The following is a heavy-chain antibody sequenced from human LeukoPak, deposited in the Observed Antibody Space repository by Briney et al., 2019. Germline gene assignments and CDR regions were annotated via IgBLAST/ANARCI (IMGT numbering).Heavy chain of an antibody. CDR3: ARDLGYCSSTSCYNVYEPDY. J-gene: IGHJ4*02. Sequence: ASVKVSCKASGYTFTSYYMHWVRQAPGQGLEWMGIINPSGGSTSYAQKFQGRVTMTRDTSTSTVYMELSSLRSEDTAVYYCARDLGYCSSTSCYNVYEPDYWGQGTLVTVSS. CDR1: GYTFTSYY. D-gene: IGHD2-2*02. V-gene: IGHV1-46*01. CDR2: INPSGGST.